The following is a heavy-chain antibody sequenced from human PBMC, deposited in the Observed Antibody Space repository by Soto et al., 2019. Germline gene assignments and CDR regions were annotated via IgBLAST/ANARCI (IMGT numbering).Heavy chain of an antibody. CDR1: GFTFTTYA. V-gene: IGHV3-23*01. D-gene: IGHD4-17*01. J-gene: IGHJ4*02. Sequence: EVQLLESGGSLVQPGGSLRLSCAASGFTFTTYAMTWVRQAPGKGLEWVSTVSDSGGNRHYADSVKGRFTISRDNSKNRLYLQMNSLRAEDTAVYYCAKQDYGDVDHWGQGTLVTVSS. CDR2: VSDSGGNR. CDR3: AKQDYGDVDH.